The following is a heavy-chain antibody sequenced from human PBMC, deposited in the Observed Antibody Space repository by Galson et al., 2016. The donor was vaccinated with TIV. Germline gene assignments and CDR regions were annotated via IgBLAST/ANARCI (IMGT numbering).Heavy chain of an antibody. D-gene: IGHD3-22*01. CDR2: IDWDDEK. CDR1: GFSLSTTGMC. V-gene: IGHV2-70*13. CDR3: ARTALTHFSGGSGFFYFDY. Sequence: PALVKPTQSLTLTCTFSGFSLSTTGMCVGWIRQSPGKALERLAVIDWDDEKYYSKSLKTRLTISKDPSKNPVLLTMTDMDPGDTGTYFCARTALTHFSGGSGFFYFDYWGQGSLVTVSS. J-gene: IGHJ4*02.